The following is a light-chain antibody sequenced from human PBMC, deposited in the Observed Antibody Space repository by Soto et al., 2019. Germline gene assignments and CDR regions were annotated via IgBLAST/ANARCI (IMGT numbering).Light chain of an antibody. CDR1: QSISSSY. Sequence: EIVLTQSPGTLSLSPGERATLSCRASQSISSSYLAWCQQKPGQAPRLLIYGASSRATGIPDRFSGSGSGTDFTLNISILEPEDSAVYYCQQYGSSPPFTFGQGTKLEIK. CDR3: QQYGSSPPFT. J-gene: IGKJ2*01. V-gene: IGKV3-20*01. CDR2: GAS.